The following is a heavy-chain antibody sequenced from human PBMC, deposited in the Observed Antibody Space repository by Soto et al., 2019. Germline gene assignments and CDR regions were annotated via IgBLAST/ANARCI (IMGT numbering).Heavy chain of an antibody. CDR3: ARDTYGTDY. V-gene: IGHV4-61*01. Sequence: SETLSLTCTVSGGSISSSSYYWGWIRQPPGKGLEWIGYIYYSGSTNYNPSLKSRVTISVDTSKNQFSLKLSSVTAADTAVYYCARDTYGTDYWGQGTLVTVSS. J-gene: IGHJ4*02. D-gene: IGHD1-26*01. CDR1: GGSISSSSYY. CDR2: IYYSGST.